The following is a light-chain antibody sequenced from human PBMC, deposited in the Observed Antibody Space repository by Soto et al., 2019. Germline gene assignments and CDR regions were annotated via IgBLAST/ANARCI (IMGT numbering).Light chain of an antibody. V-gene: IGLV2-11*01. CDR3: CSYAGSYTYG. J-gene: IGLJ1*01. CDR2: DVT. Sequence: QSALAQPRSVSGSPGHSVTISCTGTSSDVGTYNYVSWYQQRPGKAPKVMIYDVTKRPSGVPDRFSGSKSGNTASLTISGLQAEDEADYYCCSYAGSYTYGFGAGPRSPS. CDR1: SSDVGTYNY.